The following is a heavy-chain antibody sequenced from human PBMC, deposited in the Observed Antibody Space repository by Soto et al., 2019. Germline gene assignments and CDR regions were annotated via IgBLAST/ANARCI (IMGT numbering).Heavy chain of an antibody. CDR1: GFSFDEYA. D-gene: IGHD2-8*01. CDR2: INWNSGNI. J-gene: IGHJ4*02. CDR3: AKGTTYCSSGVCSVFDY. Sequence: EVQVAESGGGSVQPGRSLRLSCEASGFSFDEYAMHWVRQVPGKGLEWVSSINWNSGNIGYADSVRGRFTISRDNAKNSLYLQMNRLRPEATDFYYCAKGTTYCSSGVCSVFDYWGQGTLVTVSS. V-gene: IGHV3-9*01.